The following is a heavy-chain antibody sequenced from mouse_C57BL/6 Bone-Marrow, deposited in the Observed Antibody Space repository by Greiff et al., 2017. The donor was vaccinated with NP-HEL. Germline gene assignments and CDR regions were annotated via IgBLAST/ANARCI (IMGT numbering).Heavy chain of an antibody. D-gene: IGHD1-1*01. J-gene: IGHJ4*01. CDR1: GYSITSGYY. CDR3: ARDRDYGQAMDY. V-gene: IGHV3-6*01. Sequence: VQLQQSGPGLVKPSQSLSLTCSVTGYSITSGYYWNWIRQFPGNKLEWMGYISYDGSNNYNPSLKNRISITRDTSKNQFFLKLNSVTTEDTATYYCARDRDYGQAMDYWGQGTSVTVSS. CDR2: ISYDGSN.